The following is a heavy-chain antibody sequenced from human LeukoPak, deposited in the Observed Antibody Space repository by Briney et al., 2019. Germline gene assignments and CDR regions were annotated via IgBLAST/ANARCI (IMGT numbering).Heavy chain of an antibody. Sequence: GASVKVSCKASGGTFSSYAISWVRQAPGQGLEGMGGIIPIFGTANYAQKFQGRVTITADESTSTAYMELSSLRSEDTAVYYCAREDYGDYEAQPWGQGTLVTVSS. CDR3: AREDYGDYEAQP. CDR1: GGTFSSYA. D-gene: IGHD4-17*01. J-gene: IGHJ5*02. V-gene: IGHV1-69*13. CDR2: IIPIFGTA.